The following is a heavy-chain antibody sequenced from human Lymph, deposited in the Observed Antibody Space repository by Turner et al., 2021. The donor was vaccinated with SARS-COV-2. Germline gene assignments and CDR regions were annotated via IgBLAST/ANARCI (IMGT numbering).Heavy chain of an antibody. CDR2: ISYDGSDK. CDR1: GFPFSSYA. Sequence: QVQLVASGGGVVQPGRSLRLSCAASGFPFSSYAMHWVRQAPGKGLEWVAFISYDGSDKYYADSVKGRFTFSRDNSKNTLYLQMNSLRAEDTAVYYCARYRDSSGWVDYWGQGTLVTVSS. D-gene: IGHD3-22*01. CDR3: ARYRDSSGWVDY. V-gene: IGHV3-30*04. J-gene: IGHJ4*02.